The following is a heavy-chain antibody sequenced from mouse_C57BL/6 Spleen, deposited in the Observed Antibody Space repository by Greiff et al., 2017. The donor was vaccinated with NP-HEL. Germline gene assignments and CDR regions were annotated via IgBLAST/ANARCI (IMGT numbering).Heavy chain of an antibody. J-gene: IGHJ3*01. V-gene: IGHV5-16*01. CDR1: GFTFSDYY. CDR3: ARVDYYRTFAY. Sequence: EVKVVESEGGLVQPGSSMKLSCTASGFTFSDYYMAWVRQVPEKGLEWVANINYDGSSTYYLDSLKSRFIISRDNSKNILYLQMSSLKSEDTATYYCARVDYYRTFAYWGQGTLVTVSA. D-gene: IGHD1-1*01. CDR2: INYDGSST.